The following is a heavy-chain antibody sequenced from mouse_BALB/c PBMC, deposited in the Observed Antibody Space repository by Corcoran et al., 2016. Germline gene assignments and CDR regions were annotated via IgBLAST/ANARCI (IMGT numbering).Heavy chain of an antibody. J-gene: IGHJ4*01. D-gene: IGHD1-1*01. Sequence: QIQLVQSGPERKKPGETVKISCKASGYTFTKYGMNWVKQAPGKGLKWMGWINTYTGEPTYADDFKGRFAFSLETSASTAYLQINNLKNEDTATYFWAPGSSYAMDYWGQGTSVTVSS. V-gene: IGHV9-3-1*01. CDR2: INTYTGEP. CDR1: GYTFTKYG. CDR3: APGSSYAMDY.